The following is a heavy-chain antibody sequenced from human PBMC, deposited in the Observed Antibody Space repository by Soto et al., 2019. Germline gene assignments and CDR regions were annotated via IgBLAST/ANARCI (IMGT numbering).Heavy chain of an antibody. J-gene: IGHJ4*02. V-gene: IGHV3-23*01. Sequence: EVQLLESGGALVQPGGSLRLSCAASGFTFSNYAVTWVRQAPGRGLEWVSSVSGDGRGTRYADSVRGRFTISRDNSKNTLYLQMNSLTAEDTAIYYCAKDPNGDYEGAFDYWGQGTLVTVSS. CDR2: VSGDGRGT. CDR1: GFTFSNYA. D-gene: IGHD4-17*01. CDR3: AKDPNGDYEGAFDY.